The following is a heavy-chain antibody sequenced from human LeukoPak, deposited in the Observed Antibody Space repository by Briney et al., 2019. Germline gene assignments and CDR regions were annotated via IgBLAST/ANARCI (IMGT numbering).Heavy chain of an antibody. V-gene: IGHV3-23*01. CDR1: GFPFSSYA. CDR3: ARERSGGWPFDY. D-gene: IGHD6-19*01. Sequence: PGGSLRLSCAASGFPFSSYAMAWVRQAPGQGLERVSAISGDGAKPYYADSVKGRFTISRDNSKNTLYLQMNSLRAADTALYYCARERSGGWPFDYWGQGTLVTVSS. CDR2: ISGDGAKP. J-gene: IGHJ4*02.